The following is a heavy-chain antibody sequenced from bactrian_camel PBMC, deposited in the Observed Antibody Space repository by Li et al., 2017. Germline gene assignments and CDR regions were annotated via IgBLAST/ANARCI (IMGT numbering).Heavy chain of an antibody. J-gene: IGHJ4*01. CDR1: GVTYMRNC. V-gene: IGHV3S1*01. CDR2: ISPGSGRR. D-gene: IGHD3*01. Sequence: QLVESGGGSVQAGGSLRLSCAVSGVTYMRNCMGWFRQAPGKEREGVAAISPGSGRRYYGDSMKGRFTISQDNAKNMVYLQVNSLKAEDTAMYYCAAGWSFGVGTLLRRHYNYWGQGTQVTVS. CDR3: AAGWSFGVGTLLRRHYNY.